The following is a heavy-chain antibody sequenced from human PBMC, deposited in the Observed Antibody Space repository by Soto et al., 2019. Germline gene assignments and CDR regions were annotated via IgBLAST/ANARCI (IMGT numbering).Heavy chain of an antibody. CDR3: ARDIGVTPGDLEY. D-gene: IGHD4-17*01. Sequence: QVQLVESGGGVVQPGRSLRLYCAASGFTFRSYAMHWVRQAPGKGLEWVAVIWYEGSNKYYADSVRGRFTISRDNSKDTLYLQLNSLGTEDTAVYLCARDIGVTPGDLEYGGQGTLVTVSS. CDR2: IWYEGSNK. J-gene: IGHJ4*02. CDR1: GFTFRSYA. V-gene: IGHV3-33*01.